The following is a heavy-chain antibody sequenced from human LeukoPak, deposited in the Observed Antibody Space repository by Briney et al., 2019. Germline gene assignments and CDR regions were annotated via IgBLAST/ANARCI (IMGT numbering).Heavy chain of an antibody. J-gene: IGHJ4*02. Sequence: PSETLSLTCIVSGGSISGYYWSWIRQTPGKGLGWIGYIYDSGSTNYNPSLKSRVTISDTSRNQFSLKLRSVTAADTAVYYCAREGGPYRPLDYSGQGTLVTVSS. CDR1: GGSISGYY. CDR2: IYDSGST. CDR3: AREGGPYRPLDY. V-gene: IGHV4-59*12.